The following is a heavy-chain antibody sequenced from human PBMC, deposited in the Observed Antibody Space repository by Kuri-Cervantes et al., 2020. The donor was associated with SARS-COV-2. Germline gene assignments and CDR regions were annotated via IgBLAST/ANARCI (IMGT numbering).Heavy chain of an antibody. J-gene: IGHJ5*02. CDR2: ISYDGSNK. V-gene: IGHV3-30-3*01. CDR1: GFTFSSYA. D-gene: IGHD3-3*01. Sequence: GGSLRLSCAASGFTFSSYAMHWVRQAPGKGLEWVAVISYDGSNKYYADSVKGRFTISRDNSKNTLYLQMNSLRAEDTAVYYCARDSVKCITIFGVGPCLGNWFDPWGQGTLVTVSS. CDR3: ARDSVKCITIFGVGPCLGNWFDP.